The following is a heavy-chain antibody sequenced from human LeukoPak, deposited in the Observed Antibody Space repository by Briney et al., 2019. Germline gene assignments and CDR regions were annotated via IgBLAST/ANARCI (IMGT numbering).Heavy chain of an antibody. V-gene: IGHV3-74*01. Sequence: GGSLRLSCAASGFTFSSYGMHWVRQAPGKGLVWVSRINSDGSNAIYADSVKGRFTVSRDNAENTVYLQMNSLRAEDTAVYHCAREGYGPGNYPYDYWGQGTLVTVSS. CDR2: INSDGSNA. J-gene: IGHJ4*02. CDR1: GFTFSSYG. CDR3: AREGYGPGNYPYDY. D-gene: IGHD1-7*01.